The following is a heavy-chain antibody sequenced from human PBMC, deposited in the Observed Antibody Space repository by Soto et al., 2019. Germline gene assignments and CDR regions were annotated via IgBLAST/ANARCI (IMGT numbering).Heavy chain of an antibody. D-gene: IGHD2-15*01. CDR2: IIPIFGTA. CDR3: ARDPREPCSGGSCYYNWFDP. Sequence: ASVKISCRASGGTFSRYAISWVRQAPGQGLEWMGGIIPIFGTANYAQKFQGRVTITADESTSTAYMELSSLRSEDTAVYYCARDPREPCSGGSCYYNWFDPWGQGTLVTVSS. J-gene: IGHJ5*02. CDR1: GGTFSRYA. V-gene: IGHV1-69*13.